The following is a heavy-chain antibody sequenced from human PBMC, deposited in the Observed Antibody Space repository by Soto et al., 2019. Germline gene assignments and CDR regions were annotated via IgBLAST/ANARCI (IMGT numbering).Heavy chain of an antibody. CDR3: ARATLALAGMFGYYGMDV. V-gene: IGHV3-33*01. D-gene: IGHD6-19*01. CDR2: IWYDGSNK. J-gene: IGHJ6*02. Sequence: GGSLRLSCAASGFTFSSYGMHWVRQAPGKGLEWVAVIWYDGSNKYYADSVKGRFTISRDNVKNSLHLQMNSLRAEDTAVYYCARATLALAGMFGYYGMDVWGQGTTVTVSS. CDR1: GFTFSSYG.